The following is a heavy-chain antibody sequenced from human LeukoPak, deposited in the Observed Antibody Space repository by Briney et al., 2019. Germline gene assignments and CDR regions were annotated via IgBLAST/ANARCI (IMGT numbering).Heavy chain of an antibody. J-gene: IGHJ4*02. CDR3: ARGHGSGSYYPDY. D-gene: IGHD3-10*01. V-gene: IGHV3-48*01. CDR2: ISSSSSTI. Sequence: PGGCLRLSCAASGFTFSSYGMNWVRRTPGKGLEWVSYISSSSSTIYYADSVKGRFTISRDNAKNSLYLQMNSLRAEDTAVYYCARGHGSGSYYPDYWGQGTLVTVS. CDR1: GFTFSSYG.